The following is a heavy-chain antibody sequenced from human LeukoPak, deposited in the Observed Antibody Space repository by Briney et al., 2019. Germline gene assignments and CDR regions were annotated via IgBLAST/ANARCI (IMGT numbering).Heavy chain of an antibody. CDR1: GFTFSNAW. CDR2: IKSKTDGGTT. CDR3: TQSSYSSSWVEFDY. V-gene: IGHV3-15*01. J-gene: IGHJ4*02. Sequence: GGSLRLSCAASGFTFSNAWMSWVRQAPGKGLERVGRIKSKTDGGTTDYAAPVKGRFTISRDDSKNTLYLQMNSLKTEDTAVYYCTQSSYSSSWVEFDYWGQGTLVTVSS. D-gene: IGHD6-13*01.